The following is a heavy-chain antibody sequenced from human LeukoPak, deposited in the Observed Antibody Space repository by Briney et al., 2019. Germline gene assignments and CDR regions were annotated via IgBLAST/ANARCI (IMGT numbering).Heavy chain of an antibody. J-gene: IGHJ4*02. CDR1: GFTFSDYA. V-gene: IGHV3-21*01. D-gene: IGHD3-22*01. Sequence: PGGSLRLSCAASGFTFSDYAMNCVRQAPGKGLEWVSSISSRSSYIYYADSVKGRFTISRDNTKNSLYLQMNSLRAEDTAVYYCARYYHDSSGYYYYFDYWGQGTLVTVSS. CDR2: ISSRSSYI. CDR3: ARYYHDSSGYYYYFDY.